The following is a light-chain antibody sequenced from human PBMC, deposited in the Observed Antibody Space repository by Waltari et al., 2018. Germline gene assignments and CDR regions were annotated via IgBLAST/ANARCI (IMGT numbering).Light chain of an antibody. V-gene: IGKV1-39*01. CDR2: AAS. CDR3: QQSYITPLT. Sequence: IQMTQSPSSLSASVGDRVTITCRASQSITSSLAWYQQKPGKAPSLLIYAASILQSGVPARFSGSGSGTDFTLTINGLQPEDFATYYGQQSYITPLTFGPGTEVDI. CDR1: QSITSS. J-gene: IGKJ3*01.